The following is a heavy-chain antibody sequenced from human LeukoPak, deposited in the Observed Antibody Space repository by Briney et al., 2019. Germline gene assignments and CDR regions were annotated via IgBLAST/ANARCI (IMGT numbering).Heavy chain of an antibody. CDR2: IIGSGATT. D-gene: IGHD6-13*01. V-gene: IGHV3-23*01. Sequence: GGSLRLSCAASGFTFSNYAMSWARQAPGKGLEWVSAIIGSGATTYYADSVKGRFTISRDNSKNTLYVQMNSLRAEDTAVYYCAKRNLAAAGHFDYWGQGTLVTVSS. CDR1: GFTFSNYA. CDR3: AKRNLAAAGHFDY. J-gene: IGHJ4*02.